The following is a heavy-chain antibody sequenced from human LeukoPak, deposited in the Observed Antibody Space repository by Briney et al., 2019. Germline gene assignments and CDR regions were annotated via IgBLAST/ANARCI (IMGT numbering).Heavy chain of an antibody. D-gene: IGHD4-23*01. Sequence: SVKVSCKASGGTFSSYAISWVRQAPGQGLEWMGGITPIFGTANYAQKFQGRVTITADKSTSTACMELSSLRSEDTAVYYCARGAPVTTGVSEYYGMDVWGKGTTVTVSS. J-gene: IGHJ6*04. CDR1: GGTFSSYA. V-gene: IGHV1-69*06. CDR3: ARGAPVTTGVSEYYGMDV. CDR2: ITPIFGTA.